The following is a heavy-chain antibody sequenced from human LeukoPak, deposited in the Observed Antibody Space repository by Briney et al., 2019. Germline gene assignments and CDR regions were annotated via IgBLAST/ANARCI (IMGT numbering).Heavy chain of an antibody. CDR2: INHSGST. CDR1: GGSFSGYY. CDR3: ARGSRGSGSYYSGYFDY. Sequence: PSETLSLTCAVYGGSFSGYYWSWIRQSPGKGLEWIGEINHSGSTNYNPSLKSRVTISVDTSKNQFSLKLSSVTAADTAVYYCARGSRGSGSYYSGYFDYWGQGTLVTVSS. V-gene: IGHV4-34*01. D-gene: IGHD3-10*01. J-gene: IGHJ4*02.